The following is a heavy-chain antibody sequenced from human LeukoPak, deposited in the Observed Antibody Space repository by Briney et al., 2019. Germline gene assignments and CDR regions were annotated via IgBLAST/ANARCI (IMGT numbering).Heavy chain of an antibody. CDR3: AAGAQLPIDY. D-gene: IGHD1-1*01. V-gene: IGHV1-24*01. CDR2: FDPENGER. CDR1: GYTPTELS. J-gene: IGHJ4*02. Sequence: GASVKVSCNVSGYTPTELSMNWVRQAPGKGLEWMGGFDPENGERVYAQKFQGRLTMTEDTSTDTAYMELSSLRSEDTATYYCAAGAQLPIDYWGQGTLVTVSS.